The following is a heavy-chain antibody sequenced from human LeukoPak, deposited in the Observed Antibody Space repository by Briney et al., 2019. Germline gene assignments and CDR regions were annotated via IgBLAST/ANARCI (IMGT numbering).Heavy chain of an antibody. CDR1: GFIFSNHW. V-gene: IGHV3-7*01. CDR2: INERGSET. J-gene: IGHJ4*02. D-gene: IGHD2-15*01. CDR3: AKDYSFSNFN. Sequence: GGSLRLSCAASGFIFSNHWMTWVRQAPGKGLEWVANINERGSETYYADYVKGRFTISRDNTKKSLFLQLNSLSVEDTAMYYCAKDYSFSNFNWGQGTLVTVSS.